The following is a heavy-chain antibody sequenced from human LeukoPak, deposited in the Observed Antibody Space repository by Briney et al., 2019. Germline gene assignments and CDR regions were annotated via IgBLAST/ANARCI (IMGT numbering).Heavy chain of an antibody. J-gene: IGHJ5*02. V-gene: IGHV4-39*01. CDR3: ARHAVTTNDVDP. CDR1: GGSISSSSYY. CDR2: IYYSGST. D-gene: IGHD4-17*01. Sequence: PSETLSLTCTVSGGSISSSSYYWGWIRQPPGKGLEWIGSIYYSGSTYYNPSLKSRVIISVDTSKNQFSLKLSSVTAADTAVYYCARHAVTTNDVDPWGQGTLVTVSS.